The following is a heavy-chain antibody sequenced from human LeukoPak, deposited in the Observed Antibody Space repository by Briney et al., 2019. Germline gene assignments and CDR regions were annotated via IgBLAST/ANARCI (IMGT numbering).Heavy chain of an antibody. CDR3: ARGDLPYDSSVYHRVFDY. J-gene: IGHJ4*02. Sequence: ASVKVSCKASCYSLSTYGISWVRQAPGQGLEWMGWISGYNGNTAYAQKLQGRVTMTTDTSTSTAYMELRSLRSDDTAVYYCARGDLPYDSSVYHRVFDYWGQGTLVTVSS. CDR1: CYSLSTYG. V-gene: IGHV1-18*01. CDR2: ISGYNGNT. D-gene: IGHD3-22*01.